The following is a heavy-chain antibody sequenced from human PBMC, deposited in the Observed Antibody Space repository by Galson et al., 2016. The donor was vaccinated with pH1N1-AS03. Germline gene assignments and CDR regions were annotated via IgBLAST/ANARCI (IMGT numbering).Heavy chain of an antibody. J-gene: IGHJ5*01. D-gene: IGHD3-22*01. Sequence: SLRLSCAASGFTFSNYEMNWVRQAPGKGLEWVSYTSNSGTTVHYADSVKGRFTISRDNAKNSLYLQLSSLRAEDTAVYHCARDPTYATSGYYYPHFDSWGQGTLVTVSS. V-gene: IGHV3-48*03. CDR2: TSNSGTTV. CDR3: ARDPTYATSGYYYPHFDS. CDR1: GFTFSNYE.